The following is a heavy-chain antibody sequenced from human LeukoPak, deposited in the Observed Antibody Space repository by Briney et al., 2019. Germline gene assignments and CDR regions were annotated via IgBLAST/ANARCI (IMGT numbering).Heavy chain of an antibody. V-gene: IGHV3-23*01. Sequence: GGSLRLSCTVSGFIFTNFAMSWVRQFPGKGLEWLSAISGSGESTLYADSVKGRFTISRDNSKNMLYLEMNSLSTEDTAVYYCAKVRYCSGVNCYPDDNWGQGTLVTVSS. D-gene: IGHD2-15*01. CDR2: ISGSGEST. CDR1: GFIFTNFA. J-gene: IGHJ4*02. CDR3: AKVRYCSGVNCYPDDN.